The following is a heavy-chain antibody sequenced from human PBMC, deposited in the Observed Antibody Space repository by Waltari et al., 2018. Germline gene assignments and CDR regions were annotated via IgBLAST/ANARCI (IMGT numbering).Heavy chain of an antibody. D-gene: IGHD3-22*01. CDR2: IYHSGST. V-gene: IGHV4-38-2*02. CDR3: ARDPHYYDKPIDI. J-gene: IGHJ3*02. CDR1: GYSISSGYY. Sequence: QVQLQESGPGLVKPSETLSLTCAVSGYSISSGYYWGWIRQPPGKGLEWIGSIYHSGSTYYNPSLKSRVTISVDTSKNQFSLKLSSVTAADTAVYYCARDPHYYDKPIDIWGQGTMVTVSS.